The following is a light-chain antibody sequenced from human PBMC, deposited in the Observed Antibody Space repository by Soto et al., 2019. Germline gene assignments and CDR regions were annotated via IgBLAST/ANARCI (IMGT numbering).Light chain of an antibody. Sequence: QSVLTQPPSASGSPGQSVAISCTGTSRDVGCYNYVSWYQQHPGKAPKLMIYEVNKRPSGVPDRCACSKSGNTASLNVSGLQAEEEADYYCSSYAGSSNVFGTGTKLTV. CDR1: SRDVGCYNY. J-gene: IGLJ1*01. CDR3: SSYAGSSNV. V-gene: IGLV2-8*01. CDR2: EVN.